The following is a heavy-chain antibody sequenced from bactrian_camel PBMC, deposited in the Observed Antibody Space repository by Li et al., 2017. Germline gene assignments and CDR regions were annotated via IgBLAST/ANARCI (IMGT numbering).Heavy chain of an antibody. CDR1: GFTFSTTA. D-gene: IGHD5*01. Sequence: VQLVESGGGSVQAGGSLTLSCAGSGFTFSTTAMSWVRQAPGKGLEWISGIARDSSSTNYADSVKGQFTISRDNAKNTVYLQMNSLKPEDTAVYYCATERGAGEYNYWGQGTQVTVS. V-gene: IGHV3S40*01. J-gene: IGHJ4*01. CDR3: ATERGAGEYNY. CDR2: IARDSSST.